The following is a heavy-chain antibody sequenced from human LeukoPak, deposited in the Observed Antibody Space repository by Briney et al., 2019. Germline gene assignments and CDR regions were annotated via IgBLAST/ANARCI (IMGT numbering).Heavy chain of an antibody. J-gene: IGHJ6*03. Sequence: TGGSLRLSCAASGFTFSSYGMHWVRQAPGKGLEWVAFIRYDGSNKYYADSVKGRFTISRDNSKNTLYLQMNSLRAEDTAVYYCAKAGGDIVVVPAGSYYYYYMDVWGKGTTVTISS. D-gene: IGHD2-2*01. V-gene: IGHV3-30*02. CDR1: GFTFSSYG. CDR3: AKAGGDIVVVPAGSYYYYYMDV. CDR2: IRYDGSNK.